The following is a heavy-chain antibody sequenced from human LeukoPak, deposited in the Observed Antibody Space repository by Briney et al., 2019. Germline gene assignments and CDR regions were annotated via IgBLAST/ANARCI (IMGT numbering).Heavy chain of an antibody. CDR1: GGSISSNSYY. Sequence: SETLPLACMVSGGSISSNSYYWGWIRQPPGKGLEWIANIFHRGDTYYNPSLKSRATITVDTSKNQFSLKLSSVTAADTAVYYCARLVDYYDSRGYFDSWGQGTLVTVSS. D-gene: IGHD3-22*01. J-gene: IGHJ4*02. CDR2: IFHRGDT. V-gene: IGHV4-39*01. CDR3: ARLVDYYDSRGYFDS.